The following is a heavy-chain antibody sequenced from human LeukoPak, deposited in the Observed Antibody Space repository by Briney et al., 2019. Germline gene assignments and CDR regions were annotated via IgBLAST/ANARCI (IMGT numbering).Heavy chain of an antibody. Sequence: SETLSLTCAVSGGSISSSNWWSWVRQPPGKGLEWIGEIYHSGSTNYNPTLKSRVTISVDKSKNQFSLKLSSVTAADTAVYYCASRSSSWYRWFDPWGQGTLVTVSS. J-gene: IGHJ5*02. CDR2: IYHSGST. CDR1: GGSISSSNW. D-gene: IGHD6-13*01. V-gene: IGHV4-4*02. CDR3: ASRSSSWYRWFDP.